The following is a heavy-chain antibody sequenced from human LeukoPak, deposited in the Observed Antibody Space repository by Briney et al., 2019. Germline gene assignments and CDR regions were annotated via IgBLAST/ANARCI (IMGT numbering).Heavy chain of an antibody. CDR2: IEEYGRQI. J-gene: IGHJ4*02. CDR3: ARVGRVTTPRYCDY. CDR1: GFTFSSYW. V-gene: IGHV3-7*01. Sequence: PGGSLRLSCAGSGFTFSSYWMTWVRQAPGKGLEWVANIEEYGRQIYYVDSVKGRFTISRDNAKNSVYLQMNSLRDGDTAVYYCARVGRVTTPRYCDYWGQGTLVTVSS. D-gene: IGHD4-17*01.